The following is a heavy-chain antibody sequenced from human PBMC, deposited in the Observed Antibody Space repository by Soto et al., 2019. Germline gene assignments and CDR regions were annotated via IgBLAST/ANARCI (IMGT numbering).Heavy chain of an antibody. Sequence: LQLAPSGAEVKKPGASVKVSCKASGYTFPGYYMHWVRQAPGQGLEWMGWTTPKSGDTEYAHNFHGWFTMTRDTSIITAYVARSRLKSDATAVYYCAHGEFTVTKEFDYLGQGTLVSFSS. J-gene: IGHJ4*02. D-gene: IGHD4-17*01. CDR1: GYTFPGYY. CDR2: TTPKSGDT. CDR3: AHGEFTVTKEFDY. V-gene: IGHV1-2*04.